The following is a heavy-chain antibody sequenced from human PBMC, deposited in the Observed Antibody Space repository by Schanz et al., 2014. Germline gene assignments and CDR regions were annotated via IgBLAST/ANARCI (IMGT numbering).Heavy chain of an antibody. CDR1: GFTFSSYW. Sequence: EVQLVESGGGLVQPRGSLRLSCAASGFTFSSYWMSWVRQAPGEGLEWVANIKQDGSEKHYVDSVKGRFTISRDNAKNSLYLQMNSLRPEDTAVYYCAKYGGELGVSFEYWGQGTLVTVSS. D-gene: IGHD7-27*01. J-gene: IGHJ4*02. CDR3: AKYGGELGVSFEY. CDR2: IKQDGSEK. V-gene: IGHV3-7*01.